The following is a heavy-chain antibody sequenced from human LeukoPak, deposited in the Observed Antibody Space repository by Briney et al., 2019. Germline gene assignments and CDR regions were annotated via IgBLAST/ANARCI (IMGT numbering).Heavy chain of an antibody. CDR3: AKDPVGQVRGVISGTFDY. CDR2: ISGSGGST. V-gene: IGHV3-23*01. Sequence: PGGSLRLSCAASGFTFSSYAMSWVRQAPGKGLEWVPAISGSGGSTYYADSVKGRFTISRDNSKNTLYLQMNSLRAEDTAVYYCAKDPVGQVRGVISGTFDYWGQGTLVTVSS. D-gene: IGHD3-10*01. J-gene: IGHJ4*02. CDR1: GFTFSSYA.